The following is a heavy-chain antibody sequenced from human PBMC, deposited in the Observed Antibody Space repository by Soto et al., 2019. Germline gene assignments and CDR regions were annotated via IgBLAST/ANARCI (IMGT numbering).Heavy chain of an antibody. CDR1: GGSISSYY. V-gene: IGHV4-4*07. D-gene: IGHD5-12*01. Sequence: SETLSLTSTVSGGSISSYYWSWIRQPAGKGLEWIWRIYTSGGTNYNPSLKSRVTMSVDTSKNQFSLKLSSVTAADTAVYYCASGRDGYNQGWFDXWGQGTLVTVSX. CDR3: ASGRDGYNQGWFDX. J-gene: IGHJ5*02. CDR2: IYTSGGT.